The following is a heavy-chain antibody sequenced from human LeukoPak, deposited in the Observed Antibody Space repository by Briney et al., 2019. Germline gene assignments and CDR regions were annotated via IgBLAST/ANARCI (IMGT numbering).Heavy chain of an antibody. CDR3: ARSLPDYYGSGNSYYYYMDV. CDR1: GGSISSYY. V-gene: IGHV4-59*01. J-gene: IGHJ6*03. CDR2: IYYSGST. D-gene: IGHD3-10*01. Sequence: SETLSLTCTVSGGSISSYYWSWIRQPPGKGLEWIGYIYYSGSTNYNPSLKSRVTISVDTSKNQFSLKLSSVTAADMAVYYCARSLPDYYGSGNSYYYYMDVWGKGTTVTVSS.